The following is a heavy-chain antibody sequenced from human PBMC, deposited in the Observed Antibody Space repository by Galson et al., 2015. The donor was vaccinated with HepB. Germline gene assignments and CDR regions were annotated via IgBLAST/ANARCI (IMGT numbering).Heavy chain of an antibody. CDR2: IRRKVANYAP. J-gene: IGHJ4*02. V-gene: IGHV3-73*01. CDR3: AKALHQWLIRGAGWDY. Sequence: SLRLSCAASGFIFRGSNLHWVRQASGKGLEWVGRIRRKVANYAPEYAPSMKGRFSISRDDSKNTAYLQMNSLRVEDTAVYYCAKALHQWLIRGAGWDYWGQGTLVTVSS. D-gene: IGHD6-19*01. CDR1: GFIFRGSN.